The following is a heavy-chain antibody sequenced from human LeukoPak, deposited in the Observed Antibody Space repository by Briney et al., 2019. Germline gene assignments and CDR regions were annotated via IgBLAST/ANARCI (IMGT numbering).Heavy chain of an antibody. V-gene: IGHV3-30-3*01. CDR3: ARSYPGPATATTDAYDY. CDR2: ISYDGSNI. Sequence: GGSLRLSRAASGFAFDNYVMHWGRQAPGKGLKWVAVISYDGSNIHYADSVKGRFTISRDNSENTLYLQMNSLRAEDTAVYYCARSYPGPATATTDAYDYWGQGTLVTVSS. D-gene: IGHD4-17*01. J-gene: IGHJ4*02. CDR1: GFAFDNYV.